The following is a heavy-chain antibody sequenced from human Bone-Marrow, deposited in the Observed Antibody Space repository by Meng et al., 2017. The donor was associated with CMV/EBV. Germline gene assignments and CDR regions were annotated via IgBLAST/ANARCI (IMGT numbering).Heavy chain of an antibody. Sequence: SETLSFTCTFSGGSISSYYWSWIRQPPGKGLEWIGYIYYSGSTNYNPPLKSRVTISVDTSKNQFSLKLSSVTAADTAVYYCARYTVTTVFDYWGQGTLVTVSS. D-gene: IGHD4-11*01. V-gene: IGHV4-59*01. CDR2: IYYSGST. J-gene: IGHJ4*02. CDR1: GGSISSYY. CDR3: ARYTVTTVFDY.